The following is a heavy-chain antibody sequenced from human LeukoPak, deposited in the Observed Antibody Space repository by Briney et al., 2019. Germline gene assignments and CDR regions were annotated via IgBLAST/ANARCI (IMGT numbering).Heavy chain of an antibody. D-gene: IGHD2-15*01. V-gene: IGHV3-21*04. CDR3: AKDLYCSGGSCYSGNY. CDR1: GFTFSSYS. CDR2: ISSSSSYI. J-gene: IGHJ4*02. Sequence: GGSLRLSCAASGFTFSSYSMNWVRQAPGKGLEWVSSISSSSSYIYYADSVKGRFTISRDNSKNTLYLQMNSLRAEDTAVYYCAKDLYCSGGSCYSGNYWGQGTLVTVSS.